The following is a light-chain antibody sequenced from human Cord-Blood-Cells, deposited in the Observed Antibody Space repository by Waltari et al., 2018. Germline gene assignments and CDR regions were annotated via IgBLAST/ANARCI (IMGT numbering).Light chain of an antibody. J-gene: IGLJ3*02. CDR2: DVS. CDR1: SSDVGGYNY. CDR3: CSYAGSYTFHWV. Sequence: QSALTQPRSVSGSPGQSVTISCTGTSSDVGGYNYVSWYQQHSGKAPKLMIYDVSKRPSGVPDRFSGSKSGNTASLTISGLQAEDEADYYCCSYAGSYTFHWVFGGGTKLTVL. V-gene: IGLV2-11*01.